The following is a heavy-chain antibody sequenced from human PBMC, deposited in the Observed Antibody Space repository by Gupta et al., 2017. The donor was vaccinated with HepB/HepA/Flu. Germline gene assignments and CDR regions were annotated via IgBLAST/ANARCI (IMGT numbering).Heavy chain of an antibody. D-gene: IGHD5-12*01. CDR2: IGGDAGSK. J-gene: IGHJ5*02. Sequence: EVQLLESGGGLVQPGGSLRLSCAADGFSFGYYGMAWVRRAPGKGPEGVSGIGGDAGSKFYVDSVKGRFSISRDNSRNTLFLEINSLRVDDTAVYFCARWNGYGDAWGQGTLVRVSS. CDR3: ARWNGYGDA. V-gene: IGHV3-23*01. CDR1: GFSFGYYG.